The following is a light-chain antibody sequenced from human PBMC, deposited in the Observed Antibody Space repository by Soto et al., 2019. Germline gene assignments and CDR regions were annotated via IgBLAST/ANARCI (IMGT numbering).Light chain of an antibody. CDR3: QQYGTSPYT. Sequence: EIVLTQSPATLSLSPGERATLSCGARQSVVGNYIAWYQQKPGLAPRLLIYDASSRATGIPDRFSGSGSGTDFSLTITRLEPEDFAVYYCQQYGTSPYTFGQGTKLEIK. J-gene: IGKJ2*01. V-gene: IGKV3D-20*01. CDR2: DAS. CDR1: QSVVGNY.